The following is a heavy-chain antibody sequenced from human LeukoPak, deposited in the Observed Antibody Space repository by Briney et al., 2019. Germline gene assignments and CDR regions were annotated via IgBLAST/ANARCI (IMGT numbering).Heavy chain of an antibody. Sequence: ASVKVSCKASGYTFTSYYMHWVRQAPGQELEWMGIINPSGGSTSYAQRFQGRVTMTRDTSTSTVYMELSSLRSEDTAVYYCARAGLRAAAGFDYWGQGTLVTVSS. J-gene: IGHJ4*02. D-gene: IGHD6-13*01. CDR1: GYTFTSYY. CDR2: INPSGGST. V-gene: IGHV1-46*01. CDR3: ARAGLRAAAGFDY.